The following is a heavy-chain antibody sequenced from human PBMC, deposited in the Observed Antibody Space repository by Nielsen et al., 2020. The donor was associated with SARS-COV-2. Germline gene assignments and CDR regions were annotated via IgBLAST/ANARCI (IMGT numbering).Heavy chain of an antibody. CDR1: GFAFSNYW. CDR2: INADGSST. CDR3: ARVGFYGDPEYLDY. Sequence: GESLKISCAASGFAFSNYWMHWVRQVPGKGLVWVSRINADGSSTSYADYVKGRFTISRDNARNTLYLQMNSLRVEDTAVYYCARVGFYGDPEYLDYWGPGTLVTVSS. J-gene: IGHJ4*02. D-gene: IGHD4-17*01. V-gene: IGHV3-74*01.